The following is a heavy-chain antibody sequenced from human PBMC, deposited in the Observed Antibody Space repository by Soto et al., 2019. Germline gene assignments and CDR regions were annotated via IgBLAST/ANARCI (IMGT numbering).Heavy chain of an antibody. CDR1: GGTFSSYA. CDR3: ASSGITGTTSKYYYYMDV. Sequence: ASVKVSCKASGGTFSSYAISWVRQAPGQGLEWMGGIIPIFGTANYAQKFQGRVTITADESTSTAYMELSSLRSEDTAVYYCASSGITGTTSKYYYYMDVWGKGTTVTVSS. V-gene: IGHV1-69*13. CDR2: IIPIFGTA. D-gene: IGHD1-7*01. J-gene: IGHJ6*03.